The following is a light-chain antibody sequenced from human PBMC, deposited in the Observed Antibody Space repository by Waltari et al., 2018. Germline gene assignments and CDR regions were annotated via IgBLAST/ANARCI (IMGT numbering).Light chain of an antibody. Sequence: DIQMTQSPSSLSSSVGDTVTITLRASPDSSNYLAWVQQKAGKAHKSLIYAASSMQSGVPAKFGGSGSGTDFTLTISSLQPEDFATYYCLQYIAYPYTFGQGTKLEVK. CDR3: LQYIAYPYT. CDR1: PDSSNY. CDR2: AAS. J-gene: IGKJ2*01. V-gene: IGKV1-16*02.